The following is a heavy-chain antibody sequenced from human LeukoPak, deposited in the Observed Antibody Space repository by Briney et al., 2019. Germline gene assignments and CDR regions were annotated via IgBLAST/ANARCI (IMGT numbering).Heavy chain of an antibody. J-gene: IGHJ4*02. CDR1: GFTFSSYS. D-gene: IGHD6-13*01. V-gene: IGHV3-21*01. CDR3: ALIAAAGNGDY. Sequence: GGSLRLSCAASGFTFSSYSMNWVRQAPGKGLEWVSSISSSSYIYYADSVKGRFTISRDNAKNSLYLQMNSLRAEDTAVYYCALIAAAGNGDYWGQGTLVTVSS. CDR2: ISSSSYI.